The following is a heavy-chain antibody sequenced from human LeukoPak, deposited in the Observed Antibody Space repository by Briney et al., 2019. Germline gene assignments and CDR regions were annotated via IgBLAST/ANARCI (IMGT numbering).Heavy chain of an antibody. J-gene: IGHJ5*02. CDR1: GYSISSGYY. CDR2: IYHSGST. Sequence: SETLSLTCTVSGYSISSGYYWGWIRQPPGKGLEWIGSIYHSGSTYYNPSLKSRVTISVDTSKNQFSLKLSSVTAADTAVYYCARGYYYGSGSYVPLPPSDPWGQGTLVTVSS. V-gene: IGHV4-38-2*02. D-gene: IGHD3-10*01. CDR3: ARGYYYGSGSYVPLPPSDP.